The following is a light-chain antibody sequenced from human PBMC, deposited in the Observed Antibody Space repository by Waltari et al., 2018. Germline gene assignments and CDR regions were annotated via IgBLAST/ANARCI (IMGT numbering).Light chain of an antibody. V-gene: IGKV4-1*01. CDR1: QSVLFSSNNKNY. CDR2: WAS. J-gene: IGKJ3*01. CDR3: QQYYSVPFT. Sequence: DIVMTQSPDSLAVSLGERATINCKSSQSVLFSSNNKNYIAWYQKKPGQPPQLLIYWASTRESGVPDRFAGSGSGTDFTLTISTLQAEDVAVYYCQQYYSVPFTFGPGTKVDIK.